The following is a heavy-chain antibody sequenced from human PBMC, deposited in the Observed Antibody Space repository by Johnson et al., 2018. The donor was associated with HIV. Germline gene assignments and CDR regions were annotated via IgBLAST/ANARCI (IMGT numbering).Heavy chain of an antibody. CDR2: ISYDGSNK. D-gene: IGHD1-26*01. CDR3: AKEVGSGSDYALDAFDI. V-gene: IGHV3-30*18. CDR1: GFTFSSYC. J-gene: IGHJ3*02. Sequence: QVQLVESGGGLVQPGRSLRLSCAASGFTFSSYCMHWVRQAPGKGLEWVAVISYDGSNKYYADSVKGRFTISRDNSKNTLYLQMNSLRAEDTAVYYCAKEVGSGSDYALDAFDIWGKGTMVTVSS.